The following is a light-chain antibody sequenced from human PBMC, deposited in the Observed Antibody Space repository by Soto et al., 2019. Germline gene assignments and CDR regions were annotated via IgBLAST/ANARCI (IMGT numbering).Light chain of an antibody. J-gene: IGKJ5*01. CDR3: QQSYTTPIT. Sequence: IHMTQSPSSLSASVGDRVTITCRASQAISNYLNWYQQKPGKAPNLLVYAASSLQSGVPSRFTGSGSGTDFTLTISSLQPEDFATYFCQQSYTTPITFGQGTRLEI. CDR1: QAISNY. V-gene: IGKV1-39*01. CDR2: AAS.